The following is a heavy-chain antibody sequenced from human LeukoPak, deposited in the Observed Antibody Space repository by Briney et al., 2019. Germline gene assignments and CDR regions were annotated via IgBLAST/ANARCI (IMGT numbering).Heavy chain of an antibody. CDR3: AKRDSSGSYYFDY. V-gene: IGHV3-23*01. CDR1: GFTFSNYA. CDR2: IIGSGYST. D-gene: IGHD6-19*01. J-gene: IGHJ4*02. Sequence: PGGSLRLSCAASGFTFSNYAMSWVRQAPGKGLEWVSAIIGSGYSTFYADSVKGRFTISRDNSKNTLYLQMNSLRAEDTALYYCAKRDSSGSYYFDYWGQGALVTISS.